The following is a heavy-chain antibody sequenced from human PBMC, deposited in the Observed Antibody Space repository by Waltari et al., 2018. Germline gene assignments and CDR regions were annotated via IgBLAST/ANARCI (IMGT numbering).Heavy chain of an antibody. V-gene: IGHV3-53*03. CDR2: IYSGITT. J-gene: IGHJ4*02. CDR3: ARGHCTGGSCHSGDNFDL. Sequence: EVNLVESGGGLVQPGGSLRLSCAASGFLVEATYMTWVRQAPGKGLEWVSVIYSGITTYYADSAKDRFIISRDNSKNTLFLQMNSLRAEDTAVYYCARGHCTGGSCHSGDNFDLWGQGTLVTVSS. D-gene: IGHD2-15*01. CDR1: GFLVEATY.